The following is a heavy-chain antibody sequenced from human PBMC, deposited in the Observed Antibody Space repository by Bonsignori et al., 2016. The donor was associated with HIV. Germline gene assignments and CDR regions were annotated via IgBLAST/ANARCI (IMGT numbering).Heavy chain of an antibody. J-gene: IGHJ4*02. D-gene: IGHD3-3*01. V-gene: IGHV1-2*02. CDR2: INPNSGGT. CDR3: ARDCTKLDHDFWSDPYYFDY. Sequence: WVRQAPGQGLEWMGWINPNSGGTDYVQKFQGRVTMTRDTSISTAYMELSRLRSDDTAVYYCARDCTKLDHDFWSDPYYFDYWGQGTLVTVSS.